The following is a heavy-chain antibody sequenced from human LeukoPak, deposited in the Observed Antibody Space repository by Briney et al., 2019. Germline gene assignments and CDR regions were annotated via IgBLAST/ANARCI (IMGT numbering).Heavy chain of an antibody. CDR3: ARAAHYYDSSGYYPIMYYYYMDV. D-gene: IGHD3-22*01. J-gene: IGHJ6*03. CDR1: GYTFTGYY. V-gene: IGHV1-2*02. Sequence: GASVKVSCRASGYTFTGYYMHWVRQAPGQGLEWMGWINPNSGGTNYAQKFQGRVTMTRDTSISTAYMELSSLRSEDTAVYYCARAAHYYDSSGYYPIMYYYYMDVWGKGTTVTISS. CDR2: INPNSGGT.